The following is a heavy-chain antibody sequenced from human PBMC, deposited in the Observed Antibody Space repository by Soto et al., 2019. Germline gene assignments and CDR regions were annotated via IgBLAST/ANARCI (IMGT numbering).Heavy chain of an antibody. Sequence: EVQLVESGGGVVRPGGSLRLSCAASGFTFDDYGMSWVCQAPGMGLEWVSGINWNGGSTGYADSVKGRFTISRDNAKNSLYLQMNSLIAVDTALYYCARGPYQLLLVVVAAPFDPWVQGTLVTVSS. CDR2: INWNGGST. CDR1: GFTFDDYG. D-gene: IGHD2-15*01. V-gene: IGHV3-20*04. CDR3: ARGPYQLLLVVVAAPFDP. J-gene: IGHJ5*02.